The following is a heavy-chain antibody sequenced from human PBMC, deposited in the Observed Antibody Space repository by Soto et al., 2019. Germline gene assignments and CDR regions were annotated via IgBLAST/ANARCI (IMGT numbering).Heavy chain of an antibody. CDR3: AGDPRENRNYGVYYYYRDV. V-gene: IGHV1-18*01. CDR1: GYTFTSYG. Sequence: ASVKVSCKASGYTFTSYGISWVRQAPGQGLEWMGWISAYNGNTNYAQKLQGRVTMTTDTSTSTAYMELSSLRSDDTAVYYCAGDPRENRNYGVYYYYRDVWGKGTTVTVSS. J-gene: IGHJ6*03. D-gene: IGHD1-7*01. CDR2: ISAYNGNT.